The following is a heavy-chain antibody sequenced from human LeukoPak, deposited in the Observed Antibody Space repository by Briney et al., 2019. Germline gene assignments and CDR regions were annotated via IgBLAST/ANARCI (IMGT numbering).Heavy chain of an antibody. CDR3: TRGKIGGDDFDY. D-gene: IGHD3-16*01. CDR2: INPGSGST. V-gene: IGHV1-46*01. J-gene: IGHJ4*02. CDR1: GGTFSSYA. Sequence: GASVKVSCKASGGTFSSYAISWVRQAPGQGLEWMAIINPGSGSTTFAQKFQGRVTMTRDTSTSTVYMELSSLRSEDTAVYYCTRGKIGGDDFDYWGQGTQVTVSS.